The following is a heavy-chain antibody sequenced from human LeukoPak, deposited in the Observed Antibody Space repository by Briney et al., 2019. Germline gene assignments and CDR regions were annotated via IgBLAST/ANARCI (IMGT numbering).Heavy chain of an antibody. Sequence: KSGGSLRLSCAASGFTFSDYYMSWIRQAPGKGLEWVSYISSSSSYTNYADSVKGRFTISRDSAKNSLYLQMNSLRAEDTAVYYCARLLPPIVATSHWFDPWGQGTLVTVSS. CDR3: ARLLPPIVATSHWFDP. J-gene: IGHJ5*02. CDR1: GFTFSDYY. D-gene: IGHD5-12*01. CDR2: ISSSSSYT. V-gene: IGHV3-11*06.